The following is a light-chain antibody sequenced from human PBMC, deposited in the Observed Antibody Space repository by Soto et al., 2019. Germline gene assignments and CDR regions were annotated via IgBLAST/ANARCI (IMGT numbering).Light chain of an antibody. CDR3: QQANSFPYT. J-gene: IGKJ2*01. CDR2: ATS. CDR1: QVISSW. V-gene: IGKV1-12*01. Sequence: DIQMTQSPSSVSASVGDRVTITCRATQVISSWLAWYQQKPGKAPKLLIYATSNLQSGVPSRCSGSGSGTDFTRTITSLQPEDFATYDCQQANSFPYTFGQGTKLEIK.